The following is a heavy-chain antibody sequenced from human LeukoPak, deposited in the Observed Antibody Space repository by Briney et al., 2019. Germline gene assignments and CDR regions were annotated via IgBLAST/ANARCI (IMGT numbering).Heavy chain of an antibody. CDR2: ISANSGNT. Sequence: ASVKVSYKASGYTFTINGISGVRQAPGQGREWMGWISANSGNTNYAQRLQGRVTMTTDTSTTTAYMELRSLRSDDTAVYYCARDRNHAFDFWGQGTMVTVSS. J-gene: IGHJ3*01. CDR3: ARDRNHAFDF. CDR1: GYTFTING. V-gene: IGHV1-18*01.